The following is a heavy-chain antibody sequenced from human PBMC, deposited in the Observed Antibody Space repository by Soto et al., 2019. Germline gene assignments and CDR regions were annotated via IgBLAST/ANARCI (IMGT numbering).Heavy chain of an antibody. CDR2: IYYSGST. Sequence: SETLSLTCTVSGGSISSGDYYWSWIRQPPGKGLEWIGYIYYSGSTYYNPSLKSRVTISVDTSKNQFSLKLSSVTAADTAVYYCSRVYYDILTGYYNPYYFDYWGQGTLVTVSS. V-gene: IGHV4-30-4*01. J-gene: IGHJ4*02. D-gene: IGHD3-9*01. CDR3: SRVYYDILTGYYNPYYFDY. CDR1: GGSISSGDYY.